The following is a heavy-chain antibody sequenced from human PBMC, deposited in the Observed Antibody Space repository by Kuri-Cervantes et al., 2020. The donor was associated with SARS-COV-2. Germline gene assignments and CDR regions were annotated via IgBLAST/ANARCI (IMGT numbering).Heavy chain of an antibody. CDR3: AKEVSTTGHRYFYGMDV. CDR1: GFTFCKYA. Sequence: GESLKISCAASGFTFCKYAVHWLRQAPGKGLEWVAIISFDGIDKYYGDSVKGRFTISRDNSKNTLYLQMNSLRAEDTAVYYCAKEVSTTGHRYFYGMDVWGQGTTVTVSS. J-gene: IGHJ6*02. CDR2: ISFDGIDK. D-gene: IGHD2/OR15-2a*01. V-gene: IGHV3-30*18.